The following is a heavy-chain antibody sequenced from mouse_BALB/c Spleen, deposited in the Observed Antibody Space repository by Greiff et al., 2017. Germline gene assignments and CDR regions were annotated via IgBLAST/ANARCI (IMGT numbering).Heavy chain of an antibody. V-gene: IGHV14-3*02. D-gene: IGHD3-3*01. Sequence: EVKLVESGAELVKPGASVKLSCTASGFNIKDTYMHWVKQRPEQGLEWIGRIDPANGNTKYDPKFQGKATITADTSSNTAYLQLSSLTSEDTAVYYCARGGPLYFDVWGAGTTVTVSS. J-gene: IGHJ1*01. CDR3: ARGGPLYFDV. CDR2: IDPANGNT. CDR1: GFNIKDTY.